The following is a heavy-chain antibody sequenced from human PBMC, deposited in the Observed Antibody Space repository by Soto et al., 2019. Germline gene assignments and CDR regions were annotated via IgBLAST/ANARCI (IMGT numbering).Heavy chain of an antibody. Sequence: LSLTCTVSGGSISSYYWSWIRQPAGKGLEWIGRIYTSGSTNYNPSLKSRVTMSVDTSKNQFSLKLSSVTAADTAVYYCARAGYDSSGYYYGMDVWGQGTTVTVS. D-gene: IGHD3-22*01. CDR3: ARAGYDSSGYYYGMDV. CDR2: IYTSGST. V-gene: IGHV4-4*07. CDR1: GGSISSYY. J-gene: IGHJ6*02.